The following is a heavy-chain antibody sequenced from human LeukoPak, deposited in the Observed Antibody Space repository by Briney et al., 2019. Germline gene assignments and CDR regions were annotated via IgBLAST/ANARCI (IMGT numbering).Heavy chain of an antibody. CDR3: AKGYGGFDQ. CDR1: GFTFSNYA. J-gene: IGHJ4*02. D-gene: IGHD4-17*01. V-gene: IGHV3-23*01. CDR2: ILKSGDTT. Sequence: GGSLRLSCAASGFTFSNYAMHWVRQAPGKGLEWVSGILKSGDTTYYAESVKGRFTTSRDNSHYTLYLQMNSLRVEDTAVYYCAKGYGGFDQWGQGTQVIVSS.